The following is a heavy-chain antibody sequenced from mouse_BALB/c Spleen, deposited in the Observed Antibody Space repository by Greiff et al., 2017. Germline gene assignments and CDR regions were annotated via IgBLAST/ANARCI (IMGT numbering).Heavy chain of an antibody. J-gene: IGHJ2*01. Sequence: QVQLLQSGAELAKPGASVKMSCKASGYTFTSYWMHWVKQRPGQGLEWIGYINPSTGYTEYNQKFKDKATLTADKSSSTAYMQLSSLTSEDSAVYYCARARAYGNYFDYWGEGTTLTVSS. CDR1: GYTFTSYW. V-gene: IGHV1-7*01. CDR3: ARARAYGNYFDY. D-gene: IGHD2-10*02. CDR2: INPSTGYT.